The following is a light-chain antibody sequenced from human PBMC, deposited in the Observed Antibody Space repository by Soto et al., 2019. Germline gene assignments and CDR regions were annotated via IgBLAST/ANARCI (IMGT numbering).Light chain of an antibody. V-gene: IGLV2-8*01. CDR2: EVS. J-gene: IGLJ2*01. CDR1: RSDVGGYNF. Sequence: QSALTQPPSASGSPGKSVPISCTGTRSDVGGYNFVSWYQQHPGKAPKLMIYEVSERPSGVPDRFSGSKSGNTASLTVSGLHAEYEADYYCSSYAGSNIVVFVGVTKLAVL. CDR3: SSYAGSNIVV.